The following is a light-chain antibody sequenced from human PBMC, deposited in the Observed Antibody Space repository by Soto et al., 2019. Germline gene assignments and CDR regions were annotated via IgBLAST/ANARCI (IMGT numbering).Light chain of an antibody. CDR1: RDDIGAYDY. J-gene: IGLJ2*01. CDR2: EVT. V-gene: IGLV2-14*01. CDR3: NSYTNSSAVV. Sequence: QSALTQPASVSGSPGQSITISCAGTRDDIGAYDYVSWYQQHPGNAPKLLVYEVTNRPSGVSDRFSGSKSGNTASLTISGLQAEDEADYYCNSYTNSSAVVFGGGTKSPS.